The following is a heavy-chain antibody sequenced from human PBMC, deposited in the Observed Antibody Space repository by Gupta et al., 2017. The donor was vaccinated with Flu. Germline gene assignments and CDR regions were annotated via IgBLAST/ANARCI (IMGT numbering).Heavy chain of an antibody. CDR3: ARDANSVGASSDY. J-gene: IGHJ4*02. Sequence: VGRVPEKGLVCVSSINNEESNTYYTDYVKGRFTVARDNAKNTLYLKMNSLRAEDTAVYFFARDANSVGASSDYWGQGTLVTVSS. D-gene: IGHD1-26*01. V-gene: IGHV3-74*01. CDR2: INNEESNT.